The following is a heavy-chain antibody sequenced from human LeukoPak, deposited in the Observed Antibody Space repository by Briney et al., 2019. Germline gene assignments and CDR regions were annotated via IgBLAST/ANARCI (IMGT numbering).Heavy chain of an antibody. Sequence: GGSLRLSCTTPGFTFSYYWMYWVRQAPGKGLVWVSRIKSDGTGITYTDSVEGRFTISRDNAKNTLYLQMNSLRDEDTAVYYCVRGQTIDYWGQGTLVTVSS. D-gene: IGHD3-3*01. CDR1: GFTFSYYW. CDR3: VRGQTIDY. CDR2: IKSDGTGI. J-gene: IGHJ4*02. V-gene: IGHV3-74*01.